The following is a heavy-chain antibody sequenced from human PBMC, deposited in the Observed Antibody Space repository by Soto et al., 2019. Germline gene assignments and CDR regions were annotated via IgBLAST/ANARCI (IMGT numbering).Heavy chain of an antibody. CDR1: GGSISSYY. CDR3: ARDRGGQQLPNDAFDI. J-gene: IGHJ3*02. V-gene: IGHV4-59*01. D-gene: IGHD6-13*01. Sequence: SETLSLTCTVSGGSISSYYWSWIRQPPGKGLEWIGYIYYSGSTNYNPSLKSRVTISVDTSKNQFSLKLSSVTAADTAVYYCARDRGGQQLPNDAFDIWGQGTMVTVSS. CDR2: IYYSGST.